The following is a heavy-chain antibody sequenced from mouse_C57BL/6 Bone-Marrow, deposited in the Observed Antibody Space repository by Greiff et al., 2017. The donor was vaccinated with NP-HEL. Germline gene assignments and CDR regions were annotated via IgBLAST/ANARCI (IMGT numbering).Heavy chain of an antibody. Sequence: EVQLQQSGPELVKPGASVKISCKASGYTFTDYYMNWVKQSHGKSLEWIGDINPNNGGTSYNQKFKGKATLPVDKSSSTAYMELRSLTSEDSAVYYCARYNYDYDPYWYFDVWGTGTTVTVSS. J-gene: IGHJ1*03. CDR1: GYTFTDYY. CDR2: INPNNGGT. D-gene: IGHD2-4*01. CDR3: ARYNYDYDPYWYFDV. V-gene: IGHV1-26*01.